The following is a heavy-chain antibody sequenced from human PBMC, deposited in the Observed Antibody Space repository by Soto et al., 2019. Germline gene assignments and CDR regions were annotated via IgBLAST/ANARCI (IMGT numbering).Heavy chain of an antibody. CDR3: ARDQTKWPQDAFDV. J-gene: IGHJ3*01. CDR2: ISPYNGKT. D-gene: IGHD2-8*01. Sequence: QVQLVQSGGEVKEPGASVTISCKASGYTLVNYGINWVRQAPGQGLEWLGWISPYNGKTEYAQRLQGRVTLTTDTSTGTAYLDLRSLRSDDTAVYYCARDQTKWPQDAFDVWGQGTMVTVSS. V-gene: IGHV1-18*01. CDR1: GYTLVNYG.